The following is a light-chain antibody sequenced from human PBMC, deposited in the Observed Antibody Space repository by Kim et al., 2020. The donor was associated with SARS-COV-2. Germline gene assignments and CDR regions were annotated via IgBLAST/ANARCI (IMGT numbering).Light chain of an antibody. V-gene: IGKV1-33*01. CDR3: QQYDGTPFT. Sequence: ASVGDRVTITCQASEDVSDYFDWYHQKPGEAPKVLIRDAANLESGVPSRFSRGGYGTEFSLTISSVQPEDMGTYYCQQYDGTPFTFGQGTRLEIK. CDR1: EDVSDY. CDR2: DAA. J-gene: IGKJ5*01.